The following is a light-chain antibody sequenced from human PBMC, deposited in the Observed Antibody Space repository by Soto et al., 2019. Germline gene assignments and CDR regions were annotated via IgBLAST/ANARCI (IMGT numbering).Light chain of an antibody. CDR3: EQRFSSTKIT. J-gene: IGKJ5*01. CDR1: QSVSNY. V-gene: IGKV3-11*01. Sequence: EIVLTQSPATLSLYPGERVTLSCRASQSVSNYLAWYQQKPGQAPRLLVSAASTRATGIPARFSGSGSGTDFTLTISRLEPEDFGVYYCEQRFSSTKITFGQG. CDR2: AAS.